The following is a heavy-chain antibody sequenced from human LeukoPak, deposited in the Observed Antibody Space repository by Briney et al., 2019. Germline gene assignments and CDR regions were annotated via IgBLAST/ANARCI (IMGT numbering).Heavy chain of an antibody. CDR3: ARGKWIAVAGRNWFDP. CDR2: INHSGST. Sequence: SETLSLTCAVYGGSFSGYYWSWIRQPPGKGLEWIGEINHSGSTNYNPSLKSRVTISVDTSKNQFSLMLSSVTAADTAVYYCARGKWIAVAGRNWFDPWGQGTLVTVSS. J-gene: IGHJ5*02. V-gene: IGHV4-34*01. CDR1: GGSFSGYY. D-gene: IGHD6-19*01.